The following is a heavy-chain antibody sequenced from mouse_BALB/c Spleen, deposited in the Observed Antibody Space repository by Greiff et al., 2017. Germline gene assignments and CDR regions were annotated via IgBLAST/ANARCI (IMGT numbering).Heavy chain of an antibody. CDR2: ISSGGST. Sequence: EVHLVESGGDLVKPGGSLKLSCAASGFTFSSYAMSWVRQTPEKRLEWVASISSGGSTYYPDSVKGRFTISRDNARNILYLQMSSLRSEDTAMYYCARGYGNYDYWGQGTTLTVSS. CDR3: ARGYGNYDY. V-gene: IGHV5-6-5*01. CDR1: GFTFSSYA. D-gene: IGHD2-10*02. J-gene: IGHJ2*01.